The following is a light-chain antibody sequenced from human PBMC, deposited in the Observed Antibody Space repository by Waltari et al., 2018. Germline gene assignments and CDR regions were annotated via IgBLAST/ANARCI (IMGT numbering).Light chain of an antibody. Sequence: QSALTPPASVSGSPGQSITISCTGTTSDVGGYNYVSWYQQHPGKAPKPVIYDVNNRPSGVSNRFSGSKSGNTASLTISGLQTEDEADYHCSSYTGGTTLVVFGGGTKLTVL. CDR1: TSDVGGYNY. CDR2: DVN. J-gene: IGLJ2*01. V-gene: IGLV2-14*03. CDR3: SSYTGGTTLVV.